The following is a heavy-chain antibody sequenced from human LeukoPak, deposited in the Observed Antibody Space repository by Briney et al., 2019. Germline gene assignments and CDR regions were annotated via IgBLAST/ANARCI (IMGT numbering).Heavy chain of an antibody. J-gene: IGHJ6*03. Sequence: GRSLRLSCAASGFTFDDYAMHWVRQAPGKGLEWVSGISWNSGSIGYADSVKGRFTISRDNAKNSLYLQMNSLRAEDTALYYCAKDIGGAPTGGYMDVWGKGTTVTVSS. CDR1: GFTFDDYA. D-gene: IGHD1-26*01. V-gene: IGHV3-9*01. CDR2: ISWNSGSI. CDR3: AKDIGGAPTGGYMDV.